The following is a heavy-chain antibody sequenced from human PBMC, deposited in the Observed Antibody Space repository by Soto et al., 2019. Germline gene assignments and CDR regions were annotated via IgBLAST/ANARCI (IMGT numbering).Heavy chain of an antibody. CDR3: ARGGGKDVVVVAATNDNYMDV. D-gene: IGHD2-15*01. J-gene: IGHJ6*03. V-gene: IGHV3-13*01. Sequence: GGSLRLSCAASGFTFSSYDMHWVRQATGKGLEWVSAIGTAGDTYYPGSVKGRFTISRENAKNSLYLQMNSLRAGDTAVYYCARGGGKDVVVVAATNDNYMDVWGKGTTVTVSS. CDR2: IGTAGDT. CDR1: GFTFSSYD.